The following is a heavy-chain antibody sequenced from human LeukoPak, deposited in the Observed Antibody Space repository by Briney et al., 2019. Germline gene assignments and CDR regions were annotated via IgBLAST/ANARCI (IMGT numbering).Heavy chain of an antibody. J-gene: IGHJ4*02. CDR1: GGSFSAYY. CDR2: INHSGST. CDR3: ARRRVAGTEDQFDY. D-gene: IGHD6-19*01. Sequence: PSETLSLTCAVYGGSFSAYYWSWIRQPPGKGLEWIGEINHSGSTNYNPSLKSRVTISVDTSKNQFSLKLSSVTAADTAVYYCARRRVAGTEDQFDYWGQGTLVTVSS. V-gene: IGHV4-34*01.